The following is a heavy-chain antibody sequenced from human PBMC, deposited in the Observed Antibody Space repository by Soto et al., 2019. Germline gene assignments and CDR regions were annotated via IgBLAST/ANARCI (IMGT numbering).Heavy chain of an antibody. V-gene: IGHV1-3*01. J-gene: IGHJ5*02. Sequence: ASVKLACKASGDTFASYAMHWLRQAPGQRLEWMGWINAGNGNTKYSQKFQGRVTITRDTSASTAYMELSSLRSEDTAVYYCARGGTGELRTGFVPWCQGILVTISS. CDR2: INAGNGNT. CDR3: ARGGTGELRTGFVP. CDR1: GDTFASYA. D-gene: IGHD1-26*01.